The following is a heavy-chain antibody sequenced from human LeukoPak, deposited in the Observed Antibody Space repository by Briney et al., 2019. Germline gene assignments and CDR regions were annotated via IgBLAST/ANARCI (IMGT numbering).Heavy chain of an antibody. CDR3: ARVGLGWGIIAAAGRVDY. V-gene: IGHV3-48*01. Sequence: PGGSLRLSCAASGFTFSSYSMNWVRQAPGKGLEWVSYISSSSSTIYYADSVKGRFTISRDNAKNSLYLQMNSLRAEDTAVYYCARVGLGWGIIAAAGRVDYWGQGILVTVSS. CDR2: ISSSSSTI. CDR1: GFTFSSYS. D-gene: IGHD6-13*01. J-gene: IGHJ4*02.